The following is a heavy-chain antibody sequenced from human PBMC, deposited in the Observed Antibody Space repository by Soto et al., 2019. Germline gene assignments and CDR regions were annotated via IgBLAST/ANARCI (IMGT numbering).Heavy chain of an antibody. CDR2: IGYSGAT. V-gene: IGHV4-31*03. Sequence: SETLSLTCTVSGGSITSGGSFWSWIWQHQGKGPEWIAFIGYSGATSYNPSLASRVTISADTYKSQFSLNLRSVTAADTAVYYCARGGAISKWFVPRCQGTLVTVSS. CDR3: ARGGAISKWFVP. D-gene: IGHD2-2*01. J-gene: IGHJ5*02. CDR1: GGSITSGGSF.